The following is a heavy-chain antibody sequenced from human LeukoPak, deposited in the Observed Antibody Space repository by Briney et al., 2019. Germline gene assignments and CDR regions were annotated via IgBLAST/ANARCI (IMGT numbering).Heavy chain of an antibody. CDR2: IIPIFGTA. CDR1: GGTFSNYA. Sequence: SVKVSCKASGGTFSNYAISWVRQAPGQGLEWMGGIIPIFGTANYAQKFQGRVTITADESTSTAYMELSSLRSEDTAVYYCALRDSSGYYWGGLFDYWGQGTLVTVSS. V-gene: IGHV1-69*13. J-gene: IGHJ4*02. CDR3: ALRDSSGYYWGGLFDY. D-gene: IGHD3-22*01.